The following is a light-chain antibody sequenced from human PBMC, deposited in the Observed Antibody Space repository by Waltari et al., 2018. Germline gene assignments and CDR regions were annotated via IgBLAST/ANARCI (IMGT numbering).Light chain of an antibody. CDR2: IEGGGGH. Sequence: QLAVTQSPSASASLGASVKLTCTLSSEHSAYAIPWHPHQPAKGPRFLMKIEGGGGHTKGDGIPDRFSGFNSGAERYLTISSLQYEDEAAYYCQTWDPDTVVFGGGTKLTV. CDR3: QTWDPDTVV. CDR1: SEHSAYA. J-gene: IGLJ2*01. V-gene: IGLV4-69*01.